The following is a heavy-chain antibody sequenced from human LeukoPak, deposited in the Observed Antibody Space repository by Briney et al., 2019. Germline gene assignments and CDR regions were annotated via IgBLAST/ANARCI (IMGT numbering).Heavy chain of an antibody. CDR2: LYSGGNT. V-gene: IGHV3-66*01. CDR1: GFTVSSNY. CDR3: ARGTWFDP. Sequence: GGSLRLSCAASGFTVSSNYMNWVRQAPGKGLEWVSVLYSGGNTYYAESVKGRFTISRDNSKNTLYLQMNSLRAEDTAVYYCARGTWFDPWGQGTLVTVSS. J-gene: IGHJ5*02.